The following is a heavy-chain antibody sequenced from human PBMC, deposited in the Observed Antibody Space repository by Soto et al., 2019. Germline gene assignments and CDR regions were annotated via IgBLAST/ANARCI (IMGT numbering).Heavy chain of an antibody. V-gene: IGHV3-74*01. CDR1: GFTFSSYW. D-gene: IGHD2-2*01. Sequence: GGSLRLSCAASGFTFSSYWMHWVRQAPGKGLVWVSRINSDGSSTSYADSVKGRFTISRDNAKNTLYLQMNSLRAEDTAVYYCALVVVPADLFRGTYYYYGMDVWGQGTTVTVSS. CDR3: ALVVVPADLFRGTYYYYGMDV. J-gene: IGHJ6*02. CDR2: INSDGSST.